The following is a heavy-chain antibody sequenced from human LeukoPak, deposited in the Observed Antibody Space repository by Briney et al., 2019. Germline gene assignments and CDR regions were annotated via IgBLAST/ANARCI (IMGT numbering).Heavy chain of an antibody. CDR2: ISGSGGST. D-gene: IGHD5-12*01. V-gene: IGHV3-23*01. J-gene: IGHJ4*02. CDR3: AKGVATYYFDY. CDR1: GFTFSTCS. Sequence: GGSLRLSCAASGFTFSTCSMNWVRQAPGKGLEWVSAISGSGGSTYYADSVKGRFTISRDNSKNTLYLQMNSLRAEDTAVYYCAKGVATYYFDYWGQGTLVTVSS.